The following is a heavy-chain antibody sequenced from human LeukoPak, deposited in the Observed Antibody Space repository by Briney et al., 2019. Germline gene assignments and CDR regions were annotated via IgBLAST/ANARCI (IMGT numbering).Heavy chain of an antibody. CDR3: AREMSGSYYAFDI. Sequence: GGSLRLSCAASGFTFSSYSMNWVRQAPGKGLEWVSSISSSSSYIYYADSVKGRFTISRDDAKNSLYLQMNSLRADDTAVYYCAREMSGSYYAFDIWGQGTMVTVSS. CDR1: GFTFSSYS. V-gene: IGHV3-21*04. CDR2: ISSSSSYI. D-gene: IGHD1-26*01. J-gene: IGHJ3*02.